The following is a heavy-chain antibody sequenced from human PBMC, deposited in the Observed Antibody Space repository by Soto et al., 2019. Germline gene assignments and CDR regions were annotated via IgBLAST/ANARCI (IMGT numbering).Heavy chain of an antibody. CDR2: ISGSGGST. V-gene: IGHV3-23*01. Sequence: QAGGSLRLSCAASGFTFSTYAMSWVRQAPGKGLEWVSSISGSGGSTHYADSVKGRFTISRDNSKNTVYLQMNSLRAEDTAVYYCAKKSGTGMDVWGQGTTVTVSS. CDR3: AKKSGTGMDV. CDR1: GFTFSTYA. D-gene: IGHD1-7*01. J-gene: IGHJ6*02.